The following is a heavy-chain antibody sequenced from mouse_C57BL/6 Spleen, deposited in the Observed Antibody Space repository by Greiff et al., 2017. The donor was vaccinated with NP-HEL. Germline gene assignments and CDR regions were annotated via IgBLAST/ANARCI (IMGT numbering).Heavy chain of an antibody. Sequence: VQLQQSGAELVKPGASVKMSCKASGYTFTSYWITWVKQRPGQGLEWIGDIYPGSGSTNYNEKFKSKATLTVDTSSSTAYMQLSSLTSEDSAVYYCARGGGYYYGSRDYWGQCTTLTVSS. V-gene: IGHV1-55*01. CDR3: ARGGGYYYGSRDY. D-gene: IGHD1-1*01. CDR1: GYTFTSYW. CDR2: IYPGSGST. J-gene: IGHJ2*01.